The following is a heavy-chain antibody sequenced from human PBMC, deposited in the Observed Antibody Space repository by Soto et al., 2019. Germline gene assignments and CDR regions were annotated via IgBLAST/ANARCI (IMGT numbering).Heavy chain of an antibody. CDR3: ATSANSAMAFDY. CDR1: GYTFTHYY. J-gene: IGHJ4*02. CDR2: INPNGGIT. Sequence: WASVKVSCKASGYTFTHYYIHWVRQAPGQGLEWMGIINPNGGITTYAQKFRAGFSMTRDTSTSTVYLELSSLRSEDSAVYYCATSANSAMAFDYWGQGTLVTASS. V-gene: IGHV1-46*01. D-gene: IGHD5-18*01.